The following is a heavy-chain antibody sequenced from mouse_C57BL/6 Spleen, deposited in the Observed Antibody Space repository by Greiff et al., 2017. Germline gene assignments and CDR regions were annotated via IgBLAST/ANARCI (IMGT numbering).Heavy chain of an antibody. J-gene: IGHJ3*01. CDR2: ISSGGSYT. Sequence: EVKLQESGGDLVKPGGSLKLSCAASGFTFSSYGMSWVRQTPDKRLEWVATISSGGSYTYYPDSVQGRFTISRDNAKNTLYLQMSRLKSEDTAMYYCARRGTTVVGPCAYWGQGTLVTVAA. CDR1: GFTFSSYG. D-gene: IGHD1-1*01. V-gene: IGHV5-6*02. CDR3: ARRGTTVVGPCAY.